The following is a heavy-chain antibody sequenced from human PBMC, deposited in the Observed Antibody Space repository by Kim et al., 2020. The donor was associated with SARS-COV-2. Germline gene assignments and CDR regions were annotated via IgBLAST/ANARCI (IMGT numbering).Heavy chain of an antibody. Sequence: YAQGFTGRFVFSLDTSVSTAYLQISSLKADDTAVYYCARVSEAAGTGFDYWGQGTLVTVSS. J-gene: IGHJ4*02. V-gene: IGHV7-4-1*02. D-gene: IGHD6-13*01. CDR3: ARVSEAAGTGFDY.